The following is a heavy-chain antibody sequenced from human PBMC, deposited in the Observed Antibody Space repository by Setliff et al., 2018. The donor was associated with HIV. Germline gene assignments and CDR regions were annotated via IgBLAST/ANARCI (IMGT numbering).Heavy chain of an antibody. Sequence: TLSSYWMNWVRQAPGKGLEWVANIKQDGSEKYYIDSVKGRFTISRDNAKNSLYLQMSSLRAEDTAVYYCTRLRGYSYGLASYYYYYMDVWGKGTTVTVSS. J-gene: IGHJ6*03. V-gene: IGHV3-7*03. CDR2: IKQDGSEK. CDR1: TLSSYW. CDR3: TRLRGYSYGLASYYYYYMDV. D-gene: IGHD5-18*01.